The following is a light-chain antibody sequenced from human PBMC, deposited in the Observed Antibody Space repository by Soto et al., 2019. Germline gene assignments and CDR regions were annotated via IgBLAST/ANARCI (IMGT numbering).Light chain of an antibody. Sequence: QSVLTQPASVSGAPGQRVTISCTGTSSNIGAGFDVHWYQQLPGTAPKLLIYDNSNRPSGVPDRFSGAKSVTSASLTNTGLHAEDGTDHCCQCYDSRLSAVEFGVCTKLTV. J-gene: IGLJ2*01. CDR2: DNS. CDR3: QCYDSRLSAVE. CDR1: SSNIGAGFD. V-gene: IGLV1-40*01.